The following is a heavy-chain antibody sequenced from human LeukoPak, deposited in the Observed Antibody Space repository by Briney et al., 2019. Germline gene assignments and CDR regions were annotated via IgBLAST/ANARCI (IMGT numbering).Heavy chain of an antibody. CDR3: VREERGLAIDY. D-gene: IGHD5-12*01. V-gene: IGHV3-64*01. CDR2: ISSSGDNT. J-gene: IGHJ4*02. Sequence: GGSLRLSCSASGFTFSSYALSWVRQAPGKGLEYVSAISSSGDNTYYGNSVRGRFTISRDNSKNTLFLQMGGLRPEDMAVYYCVREERGLAIDYWGQGTLVTVSS. CDR1: GFTFSSYA.